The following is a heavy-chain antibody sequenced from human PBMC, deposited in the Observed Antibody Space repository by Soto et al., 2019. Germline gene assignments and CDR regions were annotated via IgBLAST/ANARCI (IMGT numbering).Heavy chain of an antibody. CDR2: INPNSGNI. J-gene: IGHJ4*02. Sequence: ASVKVSCKASGNTFTSYDINWVRQATGHGLEWMGWINPNSGNIGYAQKFQGRVTMTRDTAMRTAYMEVSRLRSDDTAVYYCARGRASGSYYLLDYWGQGTLVTVSS. CDR3: ARGRASGSYYLLDY. V-gene: IGHV1-8*01. D-gene: IGHD3-10*01. CDR1: GNTFTSYD.